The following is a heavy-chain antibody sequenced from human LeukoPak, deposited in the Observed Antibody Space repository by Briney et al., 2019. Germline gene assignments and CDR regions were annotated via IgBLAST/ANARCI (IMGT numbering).Heavy chain of an antibody. Sequence: PGESLRLSCAASGFTFTDYYMSWIRQTPGKGLQWLSYISSGSDDIEYADSVRGRFTISRDNAKKSVYLQMNSLRVEDTATYYCVKSGGGDGGNWGQGTLVTVSS. CDR1: GFTFTDYY. D-gene: IGHD3-16*01. CDR2: ISSGSDDI. CDR3: VKSGGGDGGN. V-gene: IGHV3-11*06. J-gene: IGHJ4*02.